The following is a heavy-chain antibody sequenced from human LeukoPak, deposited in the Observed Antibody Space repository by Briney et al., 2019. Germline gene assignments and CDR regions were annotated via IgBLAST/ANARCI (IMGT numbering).Heavy chain of an antibody. CDR2: INHSGST. Sequence: SETLSLTCAVYGGSFSGYYWSWIRQPPGKGLEWIGEINHSGSTNYNPSLKSRVTISVDTSKNQFSLKLSSVTAADTAVYYCARGSRIWFGELYVDYWGQGTLVTVSS. CDR1: GGSFSGYY. CDR3: ARGSRIWFGELYVDY. V-gene: IGHV4-34*01. D-gene: IGHD3-10*01. J-gene: IGHJ4*02.